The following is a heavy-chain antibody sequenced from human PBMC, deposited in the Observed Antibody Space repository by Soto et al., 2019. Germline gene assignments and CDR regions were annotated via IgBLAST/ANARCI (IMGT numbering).Heavy chain of an antibody. CDR3: ARSHGSFDRDFYYYMDV. CDR1: GDAISSGTYY. J-gene: IGHJ6*03. D-gene: IGHD3-10*01. Sequence: QVQLQESGPGLVKPSQILSLRCSVSGDAISSGTYYWTWVRQPPGKGLEWIGNIYYTGTTYYNPXXXXXXXXXXXXXXXXXXXXXXXXXAXDTAVYXCARSHGSFDRDFYYYMDVWGKGTTVXXSS. V-gene: IGHV4-30-4*08. CDR2: IYYTGTT.